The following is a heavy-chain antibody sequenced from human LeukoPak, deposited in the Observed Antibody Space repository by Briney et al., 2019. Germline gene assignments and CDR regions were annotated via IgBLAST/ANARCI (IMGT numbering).Heavy chain of an antibody. CDR1: GGSFSGYY. J-gene: IGHJ4*02. CDR3: ARGGLEMATIPFDY. Sequence: KTSETLSLTCAVYGGSFSGYYWSWIRQPPGKGLEWIGEINHSGSTNYNPSLKSRVTISVDTSKNQFSLKLSSVTAADTAVYYCARGGLEMATIPFDYWGQGTLVTVSS. V-gene: IGHV4-34*01. D-gene: IGHD5-24*01. CDR2: INHSGST.